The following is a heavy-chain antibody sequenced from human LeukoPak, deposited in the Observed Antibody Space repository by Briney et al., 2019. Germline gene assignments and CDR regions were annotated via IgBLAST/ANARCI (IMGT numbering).Heavy chain of an antibody. V-gene: IGHV4-61*02. CDR3: ARDRDDYGANSRYYYMDV. J-gene: IGHJ6*03. Sequence: SQTLSLTCTVSGGSIRSGSYYWSWIRQPAGKGLEWIGRIYTSGSTNYNPSLKSRVTISVDASKNQFSLKLSSVAAADTAVYYCARDRDDYGANSRYYYMDVWGKGTTVTVSS. D-gene: IGHD4/OR15-4a*01. CDR1: GGSIRSGSYY. CDR2: IYTSGST.